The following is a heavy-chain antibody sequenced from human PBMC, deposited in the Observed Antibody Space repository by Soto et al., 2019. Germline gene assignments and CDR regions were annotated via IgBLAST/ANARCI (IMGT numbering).Heavy chain of an antibody. V-gene: IGHV1-69*02. CDR2: IIPILGIA. J-gene: IGHJ4*02. D-gene: IGHD3-22*01. CDR3: ASRYDSSDY. Sequence: QVQLVQSGAEVKKPGSSVKVSCKASGGTLSSYTISGVRQAPGQGLEWMGRIIPILGIANYAQKFQGRVTITADKSSTTACMELSSPRSEDTAVYYCASRYDSSDYWGQGTLVTVSS. CDR1: GGTLSSYT.